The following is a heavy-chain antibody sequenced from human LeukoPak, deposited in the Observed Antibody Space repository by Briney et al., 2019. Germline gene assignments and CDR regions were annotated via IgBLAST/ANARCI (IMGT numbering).Heavy chain of an antibody. D-gene: IGHD4-17*01. CDR2: INTDGSTI. Sequence: GGSLRLSCAASGFTFGNYWMHWVRQVPGKGLLWVSRINTDGSTITYADSVKGRFTISRDNAKNKVYLQMSSLRAEDTAVYYCARGDYGDYFDCWGQGTLIIVSS. CDR3: ARGDYGDYFDC. CDR1: GFTFGNYW. J-gene: IGHJ4*02. V-gene: IGHV3-74*01.